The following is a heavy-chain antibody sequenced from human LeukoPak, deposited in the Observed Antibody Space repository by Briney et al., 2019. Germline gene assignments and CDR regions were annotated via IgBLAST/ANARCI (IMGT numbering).Heavy chain of an antibody. V-gene: IGHV4-59*01. CDR2: IYYSGST. Sequence: PSETLSLTCTVSGGSISSYYWSWIRQPPGKGLEWIGYIYYSGSTNYNPSLKSRFTISVDTSKNQFSLKLSSVTAADTAVYYCARGSNYYGSGSYRAIWFDPWGQGTLVTVSS. CDR3: ARGSNYYGSGSYRAIWFDP. D-gene: IGHD3-10*01. CDR1: GGSISSYY. J-gene: IGHJ5*02.